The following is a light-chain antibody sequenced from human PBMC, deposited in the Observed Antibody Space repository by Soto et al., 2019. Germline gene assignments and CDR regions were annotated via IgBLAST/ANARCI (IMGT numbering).Light chain of an antibody. J-gene: IGKJ4*01. CDR3: QPANSFPLT. CDR2: SAS. Sequence: DIQVTQSPSSVSASVGDRVTITCRTSQDVSSWLAWYQQKPGKAPELLIYSASTLQTGVPSRFSGSGSGADISLTLSSLRPEDFDTYYCQPANSFPLTFGGGTKVEIK. CDR1: QDVSSW. V-gene: IGKV1-12*01.